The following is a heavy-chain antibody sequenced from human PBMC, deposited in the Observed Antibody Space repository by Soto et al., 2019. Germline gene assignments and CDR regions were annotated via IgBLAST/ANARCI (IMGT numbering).Heavy chain of an antibody. CDR3: ARQGPYGMDV. V-gene: IGHV4-59*08. Sequence: QVQLQESGPGLVKPSETLSLTCTVSGGSLSSYYWSWIRQPPGKGLEWIGYIYYSGSTNYNPSLKSRSTISVDTSKNQFSLKLSSVTAADTAVYYCARQGPYGMDVWGQGTTVTVSS. CDR1: GGSLSSYY. J-gene: IGHJ6*02. CDR2: IYYSGST.